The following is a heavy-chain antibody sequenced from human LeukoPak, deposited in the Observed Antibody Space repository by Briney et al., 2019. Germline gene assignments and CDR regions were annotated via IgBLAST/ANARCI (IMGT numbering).Heavy chain of an antibody. D-gene: IGHD6-19*01. CDR3: ARARSSGWYILDY. V-gene: IGHV1-69*13. Sequence: SVKVSYKASGGTFSSHAISWVRQAPGQGLEWMGGIIPIFGTANYAQKFQGRVTITADESTSTAYMELSSLRSEDTAVYYCARARSSGWYILDYWGQGTLVTVSS. CDR1: GGTFSSHA. CDR2: IIPIFGTA. J-gene: IGHJ4*02.